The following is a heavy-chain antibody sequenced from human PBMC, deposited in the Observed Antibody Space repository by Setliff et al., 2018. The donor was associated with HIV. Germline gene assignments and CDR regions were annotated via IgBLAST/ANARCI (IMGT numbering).Heavy chain of an antibody. CDR3: ARGRFVGFDY. Sequence: SKTLSLTCTVADGSISTGSYYWSWVRQPAGRGLEWIGRIYTSGSTNYNPSLKSRVTMSVDTSKNQFSLNLTSVTAADTAVYYCARGRFVGFDYWGQGTLVTVSS. V-gene: IGHV4-61*02. D-gene: IGHD3-16*02. CDR1: DGSISTGSYY. J-gene: IGHJ4*02. CDR2: IYTSGST.